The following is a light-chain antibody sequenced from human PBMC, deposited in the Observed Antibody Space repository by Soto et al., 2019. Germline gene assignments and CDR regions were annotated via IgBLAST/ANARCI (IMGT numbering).Light chain of an antibody. CDR1: SSDFGNYNL. V-gene: IGLV2-23*02. Sequence: QSALTQPASVSGSPGQSITISCTGTSSDFGNYNLVSWYQQHPGKVPKLILFEVNQRPSGVSARFSGSKSGNTASLTISGLQAEDEADYYCCSFANSNTHVFGTGTKLTVL. CDR2: EVN. J-gene: IGLJ1*01. CDR3: CSFANSNTHV.